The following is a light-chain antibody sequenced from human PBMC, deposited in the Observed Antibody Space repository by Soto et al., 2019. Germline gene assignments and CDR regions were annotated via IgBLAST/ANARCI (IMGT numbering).Light chain of an antibody. CDR2: GTS. CDR3: QAYGSSPRT. Sequence: EIVLTQSPGALSLSPGERATLSCGASQSVSSSYLGRYQQKPGQAPRLLIYGTSTRATGIPDRFSGSGSGTDFTLTISRLEPEDVAEYYCQAYGSSPRTFGQGTKVEI. V-gene: IGKV3-20*01. J-gene: IGKJ1*01. CDR1: QSVSSSY.